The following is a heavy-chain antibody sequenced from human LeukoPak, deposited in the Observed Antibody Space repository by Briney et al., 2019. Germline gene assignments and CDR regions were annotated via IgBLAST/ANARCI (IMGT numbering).Heavy chain of an antibody. Sequence: ASVKVSCKASGYTFSDHHILWVRQAPGQGLEWMGWIHPNGHDTKYAQKFQGRMTMPTHTSISTAYMELNRLTSDDTAVYYCSGQYGPGPVWGQGTLITASS. CDR1: GYTFSDHH. V-gene: IGHV1-2*02. CDR3: SGQYGPGPV. CDR2: IHPNGHDT. D-gene: IGHD3-10*01. J-gene: IGHJ4*02.